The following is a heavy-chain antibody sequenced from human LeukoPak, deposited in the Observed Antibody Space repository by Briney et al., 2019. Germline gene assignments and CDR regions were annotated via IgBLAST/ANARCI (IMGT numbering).Heavy chain of an antibody. Sequence: SETLSLTCTVSGGSISSYYWSWIRQPPGKGLEWIGYIYTSGSTNYNPSLKSRVTISVDTSKNQFSLKLSSVTAADTAVYYCARHLPAAIHCFDYWGQGTLVTVSS. D-gene: IGHD2-2*01. CDR1: GGSISSYY. J-gene: IGHJ4*02. CDR3: ARHLPAAIHCFDY. V-gene: IGHV4-4*09. CDR2: IYTSGST.